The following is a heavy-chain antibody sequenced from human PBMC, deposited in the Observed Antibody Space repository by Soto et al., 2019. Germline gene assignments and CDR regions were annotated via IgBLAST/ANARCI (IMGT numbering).Heavy chain of an antibody. V-gene: IGHV1-69*01. J-gene: IGHJ4*01. D-gene: IGHD6-13*01. CDR2: IVPIYRTA. CDR1: GGTFSSYR. CDR3: VRDSGAKLSSS. Sequence: QVQLVQSGGEVKKPGSSVKVSCKASGGTFSSYRINWVRQAPGQGLEWVGGIVPIYRTADYAQKFQGRVTITADESARTSYMELRSLKSQDTAVYYCVRDSGAKLSSSWGHGTLVTVSS.